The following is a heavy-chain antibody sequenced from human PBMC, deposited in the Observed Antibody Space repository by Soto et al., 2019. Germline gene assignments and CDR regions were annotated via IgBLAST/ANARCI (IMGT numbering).Heavy chain of an antibody. CDR1: GGSISSSSYF. J-gene: IGHJ4*02. D-gene: IGHD3-10*01. CDR2: IFYSGST. CDR3: ARQLWFGELLSPTTFDQ. Sequence: SETLSLTCTVSGGSISSSSYFWGWIRQPPGKGLEWIGSIFYSGSTYYNPSLKSRVTISVDTSKNQFSLKVNSVTAADTAVYYCARQLWFGELLSPTTFDQWGKGNLVTVSS. V-gene: IGHV4-39*01.